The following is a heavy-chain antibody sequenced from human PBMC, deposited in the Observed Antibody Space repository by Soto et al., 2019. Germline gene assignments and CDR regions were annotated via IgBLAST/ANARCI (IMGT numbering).Heavy chain of an antibody. Sequence: SGFTFSSYSTTWVRQAPGKGLEWVSSISSSGTYIYYADSVKGRFTTSRDDSKNSLYIQMNSLKAEDTAVYYCASSRPGGIFHYWGQGSQVTVSS. CDR1: GFTFSSYS. CDR2: ISSSGTYI. J-gene: IGHJ4*02. CDR3: ASSRPGGIFHY. V-gene: IGHV3-21*04. D-gene: IGHD3-16*01.